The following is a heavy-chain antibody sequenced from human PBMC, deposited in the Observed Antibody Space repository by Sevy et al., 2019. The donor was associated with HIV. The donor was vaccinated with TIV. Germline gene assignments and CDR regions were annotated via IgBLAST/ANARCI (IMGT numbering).Heavy chain of an antibody. Sequence: GGSLRLSCAASGFAFYDYSMSWIRQAPGKGLEWVATLSFGCGKINYADSVKGRFTISRDNSNNSFYLQMDNLRVEDTALYYCAREVCTRPHDYWGQGTRVTVSS. CDR1: GFAFYDYS. CDR2: LSFGCGKI. V-gene: IGHV3-23*01. J-gene: IGHJ4*02. CDR3: AREVCTRPHDY. D-gene: IGHD2-8*01.